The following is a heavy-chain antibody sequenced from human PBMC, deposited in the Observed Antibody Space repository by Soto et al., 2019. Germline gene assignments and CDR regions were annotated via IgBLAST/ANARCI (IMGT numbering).Heavy chain of an antibody. Sequence: GGSLRLSCAASGFTFSSYGMHWVRQAPGKGLEWVAVIWYDGSNKYYADSVKGRFTISRDNSKNTLYLQMNSLRAEDTAVYYCAREGEGGSWYLAHYYYGMDVWGQGTMVTVSS. V-gene: IGHV3-33*01. CDR3: AREGEGGSWYLAHYYYGMDV. CDR2: IWYDGSNK. CDR1: GFTFSSYG. J-gene: IGHJ6*02. D-gene: IGHD6-13*01.